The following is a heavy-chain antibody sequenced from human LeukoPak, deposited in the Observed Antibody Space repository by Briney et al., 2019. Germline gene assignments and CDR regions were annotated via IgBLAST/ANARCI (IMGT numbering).Heavy chain of an antibody. Sequence: GESLKISCKGSGYSFTSYWIGWVRQMPGKGLEWMGIIYPGDSDTRYSPSFQGQVTISADKSISTAYLQWSSLKASDTAMYYCARQRGTTYYDILTGFPVDYWGQGTLVTVSS. CDR3: ARQRGTTYYDILTGFPVDY. V-gene: IGHV5-51*01. J-gene: IGHJ4*02. CDR1: GYSFTSYW. CDR2: IYPGDSDT. D-gene: IGHD3-9*01.